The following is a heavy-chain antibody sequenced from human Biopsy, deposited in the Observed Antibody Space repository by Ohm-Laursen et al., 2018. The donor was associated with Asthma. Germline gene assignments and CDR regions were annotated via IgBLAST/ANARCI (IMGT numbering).Heavy chain of an antibody. CDR2: ISSDGHLK. J-gene: IGHJ3*02. D-gene: IGHD4-23*01. Sequence: SLRLSCAASGFVFSQCGMHWVRQGPGKGLEWVDLISSDGHLKYYEDSVKGRFTISRDNSKNSLYLQINSLRVEDSAVYYCARESGQDYGGFGSFDRWGQGKMVAVSS. CDR1: GFVFSQCG. CDR3: ARESGQDYGGFGSFDR. V-gene: IGHV3-30*03.